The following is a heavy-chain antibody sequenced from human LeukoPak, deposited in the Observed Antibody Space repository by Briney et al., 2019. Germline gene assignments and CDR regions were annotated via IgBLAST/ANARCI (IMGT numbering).Heavy chain of an antibody. CDR2: INHSGTT. D-gene: IGHD4-17*01. J-gene: IGHJ4*02. Sequence: SETLSLTCVVYGGSSSNYYWNWIRQPPGKGLEWIGEINHSGTTNYNPSLKSRVTISVDTSKNQFSLKLSSVTAADTAVYYCARDTVMGSYWGQGTLVTVSP. CDR1: GGSSSNYY. CDR3: ARDTVMGSY. V-gene: IGHV4-34*01.